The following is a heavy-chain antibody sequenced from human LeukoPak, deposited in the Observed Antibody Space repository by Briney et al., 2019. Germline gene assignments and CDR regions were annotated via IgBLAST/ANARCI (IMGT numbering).Heavy chain of an antibody. CDR2: IYYSGDT. CDR3: ARDRIRFGELSYFDY. Sequence: PSETLSLTCTVSGGPLCNNRYHWGWIRQPPGKGLEWIVNIYYSGDTSYNPSLKSRLTMSVNTPKNQFSLKLSSVTGADTAVYYCARDRIRFGELSYFDYWGQGPLVTVSP. V-gene: IGHV4-39*07. D-gene: IGHD3-10*01. J-gene: IGHJ4*02. CDR1: GGPLCNNRYH.